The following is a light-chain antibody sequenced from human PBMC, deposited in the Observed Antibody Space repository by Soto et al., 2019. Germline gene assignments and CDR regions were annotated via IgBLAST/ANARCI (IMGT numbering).Light chain of an antibody. CDR2: AAT. CDR1: QSINNY. V-gene: IGKV1-39*01. Sequence: DIPMTQSPSSLSASLGDRVTITCRASQSINNYLNWYQQEEGKAPKLLIYAATSLQSGVPSRFSGSGSGTEFTLTISSLQPGDFATDDCQQSYNSPYTFGLGTKLEIK. CDR3: QQSYNSPYT. J-gene: IGKJ2*01.